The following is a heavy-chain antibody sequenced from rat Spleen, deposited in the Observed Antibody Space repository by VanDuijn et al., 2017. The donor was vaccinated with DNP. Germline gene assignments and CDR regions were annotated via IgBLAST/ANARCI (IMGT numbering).Heavy chain of an antibody. CDR2: ITSSGENT. Sequence: EVQLVESGGGLVQPGRSLKLSCAASGFTFNKYWMTWIRQVPGKGLEWVAAITSSGENTYYLDSVKGRFTLSRDNAKSTLYLQMNGLRSEDMATYYCVRWYNSGYYFDYWGQGVMVTVSS. CDR3: VRWYNSGYYFDY. D-gene: IGHD4-3*01. J-gene: IGHJ2*01. CDR1: GFTFNKYW. V-gene: IGHV5-31*01.